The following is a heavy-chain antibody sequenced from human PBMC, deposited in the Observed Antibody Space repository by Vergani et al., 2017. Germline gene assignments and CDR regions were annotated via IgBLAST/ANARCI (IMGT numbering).Heavy chain of an antibody. Sequence: QVRLQESGPGLVKPSETLSLTCSVSGGSMSGYYWSWIRQPPGKELEWIVYMYHSGSTNYNPSLETRVTISGDTSKNQFSLKLNSVTAADTAVYYCGGVADFYGLGSRLLDLWGQGILVTVSS. CDR2: MYHSGST. J-gene: IGHJ5*02. V-gene: IGHV4-59*01. CDR1: GGSMSGYY. CDR3: GGVADFYGLGSRLLDL. D-gene: IGHD3-10*01.